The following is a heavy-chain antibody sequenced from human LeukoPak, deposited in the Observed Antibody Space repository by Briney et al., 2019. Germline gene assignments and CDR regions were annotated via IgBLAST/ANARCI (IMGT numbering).Heavy chain of an antibody. J-gene: IGHJ4*02. Sequence: GGSLRLSCAASGFTFSSYDMHWVRQATGKGLEWVSAIDTAGDTYYPGSVKGRFTISRENAKNSLYLQMNSLRAGDTAVYYCARGGYGGNSELDYWGQGTLVTVSS. CDR3: ARGGYGGNSELDY. CDR2: IDTAGDT. CDR1: GFTFSSYD. D-gene: IGHD4-23*01. V-gene: IGHV3-13*01.